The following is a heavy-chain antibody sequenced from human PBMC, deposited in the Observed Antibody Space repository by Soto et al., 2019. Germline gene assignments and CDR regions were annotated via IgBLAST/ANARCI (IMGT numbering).Heavy chain of an antibody. V-gene: IGHV4-39*01. Sequence: QLQLQESGPGLVKPSETLSLTCAVSGGSISSSSYYWGWIRQPPGKGLEWIGSIYYSGSTYYTPSLQSRVAISVDTSKNQFSLKLNSVTAXXTAVYYCARRTVNIRTFYSGLKTHCFDYWGQGTLVTVSS. CDR3: ARRTVNIRTFYSGLKTHCFDY. CDR1: GGSISSSSYY. D-gene: IGHD6-19*01. CDR2: IYYSGST. J-gene: IGHJ4*02.